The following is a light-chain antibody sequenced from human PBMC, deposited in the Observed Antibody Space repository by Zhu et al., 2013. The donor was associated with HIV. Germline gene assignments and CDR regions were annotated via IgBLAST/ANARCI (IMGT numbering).Light chain of an antibody. CDR3: CSYAGSSTSVV. CDR1: TSNFEKNY. Sequence: QSVLTQPPSVSAAPGQKVTISCSGYTSNFEKNYVSWYQQLPGTAPKLLIYENNKRPSGITDRFSGSKSGNTASLTISGLQAEDEADYYCCSYAGSSTSVVFGGGTKLTVL. V-gene: IGLV1-51*01. J-gene: IGLJ2*01. CDR2: ENN.